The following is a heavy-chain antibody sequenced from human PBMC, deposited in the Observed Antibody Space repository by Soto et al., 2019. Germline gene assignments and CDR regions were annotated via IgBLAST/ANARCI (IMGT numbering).Heavy chain of an antibody. D-gene: IGHD4-17*01. V-gene: IGHV4-59*12. J-gene: IGHJ4*02. Sequence: GSTNYNPSLKSRLTISVDTSKNQFSLKLKSVTAADTAVYYCAGGSGDYIDFWGQGTLVTVSS. CDR3: AGGSGDYIDF. CDR2: GST.